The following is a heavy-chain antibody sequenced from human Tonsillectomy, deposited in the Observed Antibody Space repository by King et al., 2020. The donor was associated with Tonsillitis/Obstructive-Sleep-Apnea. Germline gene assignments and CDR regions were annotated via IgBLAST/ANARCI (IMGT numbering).Heavy chain of an antibody. D-gene: IGHD6-19*01. J-gene: IGHJ6*03. Sequence: TLKESGPVLVKPTETLTLTCTVSGFSLSSATVGVNWIRQPPGKALEWLAHIFSSDEKSYTTSLESRLTISKDTSKSQVDLTMTNMDPVDTAKYFCARIQKTSSGWYTMDVWGKGTTVTVSS. CDR2: IFSSDEK. V-gene: IGHV2-26*01. CDR3: ARIQKTSSGWYTMDV. CDR1: GFSLSSATVG.